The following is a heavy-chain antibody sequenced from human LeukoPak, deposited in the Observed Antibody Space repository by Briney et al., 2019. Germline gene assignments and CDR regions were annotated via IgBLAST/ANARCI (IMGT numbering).Heavy chain of an antibody. D-gene: IGHD2-2*01. J-gene: IGHJ5*02. V-gene: IGHV3-21*01. Sequence: GGSLRFSCAASGFTFSSYSMNWVRQAPGKGLEWVSSISSSSSYIYYADSVKGRFTISRDNAKNSLYLQMNSLRAEDTAVYYCARDRVVVPAAIGWFDPWGQGTLVTVSS. CDR3: ARDRVVVPAAIGWFDP. CDR2: ISSSSSYI. CDR1: GFTFSSYS.